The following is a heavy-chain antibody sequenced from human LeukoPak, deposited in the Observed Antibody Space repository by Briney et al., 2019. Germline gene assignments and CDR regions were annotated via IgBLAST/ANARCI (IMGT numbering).Heavy chain of an antibody. Sequence: SETLSLTCTVSGGSIISYYWSWIRQPAGKGLEWIGRIYTSGSTNYNPSLKSRVTMSVDTSKNQFSLKLSSVTAADTAVYYCAGDRSGYDDAFDIWGQGTMVTVSS. CDR3: AGDRSGYDDAFDI. D-gene: IGHD5-12*01. J-gene: IGHJ3*02. V-gene: IGHV4-4*07. CDR1: GGSIISYY. CDR2: IYTSGST.